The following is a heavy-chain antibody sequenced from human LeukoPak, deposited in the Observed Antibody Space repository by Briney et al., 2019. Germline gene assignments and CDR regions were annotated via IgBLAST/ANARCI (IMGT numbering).Heavy chain of an antibody. V-gene: IGHV3-53*01. D-gene: IGHD5-18*01. J-gene: IGHJ4*02. CDR2: IYSGGST. Sequence: GGSLRLSCAASGFTVSSNYMSWVRQAPGKGLEWVSVIYSGGSTYYADSVKGRFTLSRDNSKNTLYLQMNSLRAEDTAVYYCAREGYSYGHFDYWGQGTLVTVSS. CDR3: AREGYSYGHFDY. CDR1: GFTVSSNY.